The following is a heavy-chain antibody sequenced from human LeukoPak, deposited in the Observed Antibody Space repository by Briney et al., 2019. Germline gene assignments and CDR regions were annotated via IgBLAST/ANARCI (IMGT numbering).Heavy chain of an antibody. D-gene: IGHD6-19*01. CDR1: GGTFSGYA. J-gene: IGHJ4*02. CDR3: ARGIAVAGSPGFDY. V-gene: IGHV1-69*04. Sequence: GASVKVSCKASGGTFSGYAISWVRQAPGQVLEWMGRIIPILGIANYAQKFQGRVTITADKSTSTAYMELSSLRSEDTAVYYCARGIAVAGSPGFDYWGQGTLVTVSS. CDR2: IIPILGIA.